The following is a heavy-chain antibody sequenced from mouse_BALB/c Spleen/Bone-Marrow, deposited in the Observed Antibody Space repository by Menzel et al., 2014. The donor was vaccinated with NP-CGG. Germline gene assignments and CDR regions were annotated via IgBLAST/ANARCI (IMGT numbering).Heavy chain of an antibody. CDR2: INPDSSTI. CDR3: ARRGYYAMDY. CDR1: GFDFSRYW. J-gene: IGHJ4*01. Sequence: EVKLMESGGGLVQPGGSLKLSCAASGFDFSRYWMSWVRQAPGKGLEWIGEINPDSSTIYYTPSLKDKFIISRDNVKNTLYLQMSKVRSEDTALYYCARRGYYAMDYWGQGSSVTVSS. V-gene: IGHV4-1*02.